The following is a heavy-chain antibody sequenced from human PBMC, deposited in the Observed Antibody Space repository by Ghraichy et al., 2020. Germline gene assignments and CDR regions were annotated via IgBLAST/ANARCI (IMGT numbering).Heavy chain of an antibody. CDR1: GFTFSSYS. CDR2: ISSSSSTI. V-gene: IGHV3-48*01. J-gene: IGHJ5*02. CDR3: ARDLRDDFWSGYSNWFDP. D-gene: IGHD3-3*01. Sequence: GGSLRLSCAASGFTFSSYSMNWVRQAPGKGLEWVSYISSSSSTIYYADSVKGRFTISRDNAKNSLYLQMNSLRAEDTAVYYCARDLRDDFWSGYSNWFDPWGQGTLVTVSS.